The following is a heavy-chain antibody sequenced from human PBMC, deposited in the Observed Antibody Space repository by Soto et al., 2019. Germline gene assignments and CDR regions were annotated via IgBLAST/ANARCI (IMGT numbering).Heavy chain of an antibody. CDR1: GFTFSSYD. Sequence: VSLSYAASGFTFSSYDMNWVRQAPGKGLEWVSYISLSGSTIYYADSVKGRFTISRDDAKNSLYLQMNRLRAEATAVYYWPRDTGTRQLVQPDHCGQGSVVTV. J-gene: IGHJ4*01. V-gene: IGHV3-48*03. CDR2: ISLSGSTI. D-gene: IGHD6-6*01. CDR3: PRDTGTRQLVQPDH.